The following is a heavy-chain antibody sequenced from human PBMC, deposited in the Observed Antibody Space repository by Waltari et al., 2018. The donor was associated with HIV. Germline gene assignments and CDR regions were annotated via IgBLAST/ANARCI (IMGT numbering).Heavy chain of an antibody. D-gene: IGHD4-4*01. CDR1: GFTFSNAW. Sequence: EVHLVESGGGLVKRGGSLRVSCAASGFTFSNAWMRWVRQPPGRGREGVGRIKRKTDGETTDYAASVKGRFTISRDDSIDTLYLQMSSLKTEDTAVYYCTLGFHNYSDAINDHWGQGTLVTVSS. J-gene: IGHJ4*02. CDR2: IKRKTDGETT. CDR3: TLGFHNYSDAINDH. V-gene: IGHV3-15*01.